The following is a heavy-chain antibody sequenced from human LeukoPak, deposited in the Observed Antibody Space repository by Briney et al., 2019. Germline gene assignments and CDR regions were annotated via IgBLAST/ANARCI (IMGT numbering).Heavy chain of an antibody. CDR3: VKDNEAGGSPFDR. Sequence: GGSLRLSCSASGFTFSTNSMHWVRQAPGKGLEFVSAITSNGGSTYYADSVKGRFTISRDNSKNTLYLQMSSLRAVDTAVYYCVKDNEAGGSPFDRWGQGTLVTVSS. CDR1: GFTFSTNS. D-gene: IGHD1-1*01. V-gene: IGHV3-64D*06. CDR2: ITSNGGST. J-gene: IGHJ4*02.